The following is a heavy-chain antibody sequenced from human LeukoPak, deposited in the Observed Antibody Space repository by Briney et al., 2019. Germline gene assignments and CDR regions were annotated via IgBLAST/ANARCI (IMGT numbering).Heavy chain of an antibody. J-gene: IGHJ6*03. CDR2: ISSSSSYI. Sequence: GGSLRLSCEASGITFNIYWMNWVRQAPGKGLEWVSSISSSSSYIYYADSVKGRFTISRDNAKNSLYLQMNSLRAEDTAVYYCARNGRCSSTSCNYYCYMDVWGKGTTVTVSS. CDR1: GITFNIYW. V-gene: IGHV3-21*01. CDR3: ARNGRCSSTSCNYYCYMDV. D-gene: IGHD2-2*01.